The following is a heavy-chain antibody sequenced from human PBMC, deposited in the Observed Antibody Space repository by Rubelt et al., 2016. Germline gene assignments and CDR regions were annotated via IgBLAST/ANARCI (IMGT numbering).Heavy chain of an antibody. D-gene: IGHD3-16*01. V-gene: IGHV4-61*01. CDR2: IFYSGST. Sequence: QVQLQESGPGLVKPSETLSLTCTVSGGSVSSGSYCWSWIRQPPGKGLEWIGYIFYSGSTNYNPTIKGQGTISVETSKNQCSMRMSSVTAADTAVYYCARHLGTSPSDYFDYWGQGTLVTVSS. CDR1: GGSVSSGSYC. CDR3: ARHLGTSPSDYFDY. J-gene: IGHJ4*02.